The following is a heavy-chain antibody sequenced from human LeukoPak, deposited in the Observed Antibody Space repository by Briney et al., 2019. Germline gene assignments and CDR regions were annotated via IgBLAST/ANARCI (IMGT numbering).Heavy chain of an antibody. CDR3: ACLTTADAFDI. Sequence: SETLSLTCTVSGGSISSSSYYWGWIRQPPGNGLEWIGSIYHSGSTYYNPSLKSRVTISVDTSKNQFSLKLSSVTAADTAVYYCACLTTADAFDIWGQGTMVTVSS. CDR2: IYHSGST. J-gene: IGHJ3*02. V-gene: IGHV4-39*07. CDR1: GGSISSSSYY. D-gene: IGHD3-22*01.